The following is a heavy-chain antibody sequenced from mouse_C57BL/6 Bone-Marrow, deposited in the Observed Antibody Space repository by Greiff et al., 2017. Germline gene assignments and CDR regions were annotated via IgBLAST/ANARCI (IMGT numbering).Heavy chain of an antibody. J-gene: IGHJ4*01. CDR2: IDPSDSYP. CDR3: ARDSYDYDGDYYAMDY. CDR1: GYTFTSYW. V-gene: IGHV1-50*01. Sequence: VQLQQPGAELVKPGASVKLSCKASGYTFTSYWMQWVKQRPGQGLEWIGEIDPSDSYPNYNQKFKGKATLTVDTSSSTAYMQLSSLTSEDSAVYYCARDSYDYDGDYYAMDYWGQGTSVTVSS. D-gene: IGHD2-4*01.